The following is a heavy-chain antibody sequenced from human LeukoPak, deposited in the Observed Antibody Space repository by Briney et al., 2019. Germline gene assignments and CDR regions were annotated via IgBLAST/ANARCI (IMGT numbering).Heavy chain of an antibody. J-gene: IGHJ6*03. CDR2: ISAYNGNT. V-gene: IGHV1-18*01. D-gene: IGHD3-9*01. CDR1: GYTFTSYG. Sequence: ASVKVSCKASGYTFTSYGISWVRQAPGQGLEWMGWISAYNGNTNYAQKLQGRVTMTTDTSTSTAYMELRSLRSDDTAVYYCARVGRILTGYRHYYYMDVWGKGTTVTVSS. CDR3: ARVGRILTGYRHYYYMDV.